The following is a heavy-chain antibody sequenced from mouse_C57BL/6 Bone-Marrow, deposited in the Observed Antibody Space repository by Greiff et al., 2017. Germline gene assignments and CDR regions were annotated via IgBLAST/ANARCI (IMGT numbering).Heavy chain of an antibody. CDR2: ISSGGSYT. Sequence: EVKLMESGGDLVKPGGSLKLSCAASGFTFSSYGMSWVRQTPDKRLEWVATISSGGSYTYYPDSVKGRFTISRDNAKNTLYLQRSSLKSEDTAMDDCARHDPWFAYWGQGTLVTVSA. CDR1: GFTFSSYG. V-gene: IGHV5-6*01. J-gene: IGHJ3*01. CDR3: ARHDPWFAY.